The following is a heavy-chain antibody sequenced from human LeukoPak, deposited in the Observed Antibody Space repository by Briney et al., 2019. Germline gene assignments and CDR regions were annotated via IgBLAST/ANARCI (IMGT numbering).Heavy chain of an antibody. CDR2: INPNSGGT. J-gene: IGHJ6*02. V-gene: IGHV1-2*02. CDR3: ARDRIVVVTASQGYYYGMDV. CDR1: GYTFTGYY. D-gene: IGHD2-21*02. Sequence: ASVKVSCKASGYTFTGYYMHWVRQAPGQGLEWMGWINPNSGGTNYAQKFQGRGTMTRDTSISTAYMELSRLRSHDMAVYYCARDRIVVVTASQGYYYGMDVWGQGTTVTVSS.